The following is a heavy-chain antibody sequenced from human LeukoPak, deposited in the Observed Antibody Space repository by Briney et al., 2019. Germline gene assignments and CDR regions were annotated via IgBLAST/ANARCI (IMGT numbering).Heavy chain of an antibody. D-gene: IGHD4-17*01. Sequence: GGSLRLSCAASGFTFNSYAMSWVRQAPGKGLEWVSAISGSGGSTYYADSVKGRFTISRDNSKNTLYLQMNSLRAEDTAVYYCARDLADYGDYVFDYWGQGTLVTVSS. CDR3: ARDLADYGDYVFDY. V-gene: IGHV3-23*01. CDR2: ISGSGGST. J-gene: IGHJ4*02. CDR1: GFTFNSYA.